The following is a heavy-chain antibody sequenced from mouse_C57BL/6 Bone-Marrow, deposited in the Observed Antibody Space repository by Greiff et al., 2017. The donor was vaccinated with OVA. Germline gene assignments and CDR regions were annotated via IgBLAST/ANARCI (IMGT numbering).Heavy chain of an antibody. CDR1: GFNIKDDY. J-gene: IGHJ2*01. CDR2: IDPENGDT. CDR3: TVTTVVASGTYYFDY. D-gene: IGHD1-1*01. Sequence: EVKLVESGAELVRPGASVKLSCTASGFNIKDDYMHWVKQRPEQGLEWIGWIDPENGDTEYASKFQGKATITADTSSNTAYLQLSSLTSEDTAVYYCTVTTVVASGTYYFDYWGQGTTLTVSS. V-gene: IGHV14-4*01.